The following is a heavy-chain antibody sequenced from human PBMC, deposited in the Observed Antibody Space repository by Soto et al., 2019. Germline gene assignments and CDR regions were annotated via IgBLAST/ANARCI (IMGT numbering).Heavy chain of an antibody. CDR2: ISGSGGST. Sequence: GGSLRLSCAASGFTFSSYAMSWVRQAPGKGLEWVSAISGSGGSTYYADSVKGRFTISRDNSKNTLYLQMNSLGAEDTAVYYCAKRTYDFWSGYYNFDSWGKGTLAPAS. J-gene: IGHJ4*02. D-gene: IGHD3-3*01. CDR3: AKRTYDFWSGYYNFDS. CDR1: GFTFSSYA. V-gene: IGHV3-23*01.